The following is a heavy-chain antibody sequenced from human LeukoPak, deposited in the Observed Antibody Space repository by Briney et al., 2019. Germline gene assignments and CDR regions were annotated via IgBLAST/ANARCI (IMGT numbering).Heavy chain of an antibody. CDR3: AKEYGSGSYYNVHNYNPAPFDY. V-gene: IGHV3-23*01. CDR1: GFTFSNYA. J-gene: IGHJ4*02. CDR2: ISGSGSGGST. D-gene: IGHD3-10*01. Sequence: GGSLRLSCAASGFTFSNYAMRWVRQAPGKGLEWVSSISGSGSGGSTYYADSVKGRFTISRDNSKNTLYLQMNSLRAEDTAVYYCAKEYGSGSYYNVHNYNPAPFDYWGQGTLVTVSS.